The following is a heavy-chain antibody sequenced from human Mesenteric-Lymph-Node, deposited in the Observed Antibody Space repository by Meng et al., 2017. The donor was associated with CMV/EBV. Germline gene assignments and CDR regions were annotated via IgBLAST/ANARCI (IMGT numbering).Heavy chain of an antibody. D-gene: IGHD3-22*01. Sequence: GGSLRLSCAASAFTFSSYSMNWVRQAPGKGLEWVSTISGSGGDTYYADSVKGRFTISRDNSKNTLYLQVNSLRAEDTAVYYCAKGILPYYYDSSGYFDPDGGWGQGTLVTVSS. CDR3: AKGILPYYYDSSGYFDPDGG. CDR1: AFTFSSYS. V-gene: IGHV3-23*01. J-gene: IGHJ4*02. CDR2: ISGSGGDT.